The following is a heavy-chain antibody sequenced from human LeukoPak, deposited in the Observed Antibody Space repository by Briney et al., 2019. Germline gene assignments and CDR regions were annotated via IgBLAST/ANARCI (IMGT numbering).Heavy chain of an antibody. CDR2: IKEDGSRK. V-gene: IGHV3-7*01. J-gene: IGHJ3*01. D-gene: IGHD2-21*01. Sequence: GGSLRLSCAASGFSFSRHWMAWVRQAPGKGLEWVANIKEDGSRKYYVDSVKGRFTVSRDNAQNSLYLQMNSLRAEDTAVYYCARHVVGPQNALDVWGQGTMVTVSS. CDR1: GFSFSRHW. CDR3: ARHVVGPQNALDV.